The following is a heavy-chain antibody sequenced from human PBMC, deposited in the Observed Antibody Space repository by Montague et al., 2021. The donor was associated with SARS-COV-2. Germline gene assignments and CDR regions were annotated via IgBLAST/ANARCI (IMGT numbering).Heavy chain of an antibody. J-gene: IGHJ6*02. D-gene: IGHD2-15*01. CDR1: GFTFSSYW. Sequence: SLRLSCAASGFTFSSYWMPWVRQAPGKGLEWVSRIKNDGSSASYSDSVKGRFTISRDNAKNTLYLQMNNLRAEDTAVYYCARVINMRIIRHAYGMDVWGQGTTVTVSS. V-gene: IGHV3-74*01. CDR3: ARVINMRIIRHAYGMDV. CDR2: IKNDGSSA.